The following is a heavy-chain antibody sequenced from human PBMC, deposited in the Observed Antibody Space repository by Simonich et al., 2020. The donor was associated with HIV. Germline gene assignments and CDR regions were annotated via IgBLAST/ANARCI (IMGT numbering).Heavy chain of an antibody. CDR2: IKHSGTT. D-gene: IGHD6-6*01. CDR1: GGSFSGYY. CDR3: ARGGGTTPRQQLVFDF. V-gene: IGHV4-34*01. Sequence: QVQLQQWGAGLLKPSETLSLTCAVYGGSFSGYYWSWIRQPPGKGREWIGEIKHSGTTNYNPSLKSRVTISIDTSKNQFSLKLSSVTAADTAVYYCARGGGTTPRQQLVFDFWGQGTLVTVSS. J-gene: IGHJ4*02.